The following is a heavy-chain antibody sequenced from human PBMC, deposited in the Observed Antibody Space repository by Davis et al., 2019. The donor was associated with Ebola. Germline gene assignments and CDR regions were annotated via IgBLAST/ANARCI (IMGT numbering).Heavy chain of an antibody. CDR3: ARGRLLWFGELFP. CDR2: INHSGST. CDR1: AGSFSGYY. D-gene: IGHD3-10*01. J-gene: IGHJ5*02. V-gene: IGHV4-34*01. Sequence: SETLSLTCAVYAGSFSGYYWSWIRQPQGKGREWMGEINHSGSTNYNPSLKSRVTISVDTSKNQFSLKLSSVTAADTAVYYCARGRLLWFGELFPWGQGTLVTVSS.